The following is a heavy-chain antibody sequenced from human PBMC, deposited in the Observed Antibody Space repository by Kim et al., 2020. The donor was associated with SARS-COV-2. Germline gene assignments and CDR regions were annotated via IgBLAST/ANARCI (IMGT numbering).Heavy chain of an antibody. J-gene: IGHJ5*02. V-gene: IGHV3-23*01. D-gene: IGHD3-3*01. CDR3: TKRDSGISCNPDNL. CDR2: ISTDGYDK. Sequence: GGSLRLSCAASGVTLGNYAMSWVRQAPGKGPEWVSAISTDGYDKFYADSVKGRFTISSDNSKNTLSVQMNSLRAEDTAIYYCTKRDSGISCNPDNLWGQG. CDR1: GVTLGNYA.